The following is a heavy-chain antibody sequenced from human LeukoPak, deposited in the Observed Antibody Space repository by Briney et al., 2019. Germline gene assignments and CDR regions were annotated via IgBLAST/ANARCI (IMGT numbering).Heavy chain of an antibody. CDR3: ARDPEQLWSSYYFDY. J-gene: IGHJ4*02. CDR1: GFTFSSYS. CDR2: ISSSSSYI. Sequence: GGSLRLSCAASGFTFSSYSMNWVRQAPGKGLEWVSSISSSSSYIYYADSVKGRFTISRDNAKNSLYLQMNSLRAEDTAVYYCARDPEQLWSSYYFDYWGQGTLVTVSS. D-gene: IGHD5-18*01. V-gene: IGHV3-21*01.